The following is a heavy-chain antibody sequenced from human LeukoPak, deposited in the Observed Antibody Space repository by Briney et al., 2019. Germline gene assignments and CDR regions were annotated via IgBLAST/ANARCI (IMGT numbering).Heavy chain of an antibody. V-gene: IGHV3-48*02. Sequence: GGSLRLSCAASGFTFSGXAMNWVRQAPGKGLXXXXXISGSSTKIYYAESVKGRFTISRDNAKNSLSLQMNSLRDEDTAVYYCARPTYYYGSVDAFDIWGQGTMVTVSS. D-gene: IGHD3-10*01. CDR3: ARPTYYYGSVDAFDI. J-gene: IGHJ3*02. CDR2: ISGSSTKI. CDR1: GFTFSGXA.